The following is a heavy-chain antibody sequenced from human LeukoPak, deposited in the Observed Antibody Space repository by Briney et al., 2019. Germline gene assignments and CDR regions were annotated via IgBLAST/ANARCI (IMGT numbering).Heavy chain of an antibody. CDR2: IYYSGST. J-gene: IGHJ5*02. CDR1: GGSISSSSYY. V-gene: IGHV4-39*01. D-gene: IGHD7-27*01. Sequence: SETLSLTCTVSGGSISSSSYYWGWIRQPPGKGLEWIGSIYYSGSTYYNPSLRSRVTISVDTSKNQFSLKLSSVTAADTAVYYCARRGTGERNWFDPWGQGTLVTVSS. CDR3: ARRGTGERNWFDP.